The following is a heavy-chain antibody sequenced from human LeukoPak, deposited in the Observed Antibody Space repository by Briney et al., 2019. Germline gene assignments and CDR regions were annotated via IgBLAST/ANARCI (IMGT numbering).Heavy chain of an antibody. J-gene: IGHJ4*02. V-gene: IGHV3-33*01. Sequence: GRSLRLSCIASGFPLSHHGMHWVRQPPGKGLEWVAFVRYDGGDKYYADSVKGRFTVSRDNSNNALDLQMNTLTVEDTAVYYCPRALSSAGGSYYFDSWGQGTLVTVSS. CDR1: GFPLSHHG. CDR2: VRYDGGDK. D-gene: IGHD4-23*01. CDR3: PRALSSAGGSYYFDS.